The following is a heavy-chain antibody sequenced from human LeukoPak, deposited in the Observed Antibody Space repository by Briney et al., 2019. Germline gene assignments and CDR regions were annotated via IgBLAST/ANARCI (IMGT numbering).Heavy chain of an antibody. CDR3: ARGPGVTTGLYYFDY. J-gene: IGHJ4*02. CDR2: IYYSGST. CDR1: GGSISSSSYY. Sequence: PSETLSLTCTVSGGSISSSSYYWGWIRQPPGKGLEWIGSIYYSGSTYYNPSLKSRVTISVDTSKNQFSLKLSSVTAADTAVYYCARGPGVTTGLYYFDYWGQGTLVTVSS. V-gene: IGHV4-39*07. D-gene: IGHD2-21*02.